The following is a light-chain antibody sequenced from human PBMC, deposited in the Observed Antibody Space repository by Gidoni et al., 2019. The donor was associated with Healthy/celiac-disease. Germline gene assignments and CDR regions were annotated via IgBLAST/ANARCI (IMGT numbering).Light chain of an antibody. V-gene: IGKV1-9*01. CDR2: AAS. CDR1: QGISSY. Sequence: DIQLTQSPSFLSASVGDRVTITCWASQGISSYLAWYQQKPGKAPKLLIYAASTLQSGVPSRFSGSGAGTEFTLTISSLQPEDCATYYCQLGFTFGPGTKVDIK. CDR3: QLGFT. J-gene: IGKJ3*01.